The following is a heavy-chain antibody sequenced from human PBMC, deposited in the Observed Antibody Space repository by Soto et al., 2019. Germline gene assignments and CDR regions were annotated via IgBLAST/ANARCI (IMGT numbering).Heavy chain of an antibody. D-gene: IGHD3-22*01. V-gene: IGHV4-61*03. CDR2: IFYTGVT. J-gene: IGHJ2*01. Sequence: QVQLQESGPGLVKPSETLSLTCSVSGGSVSNASFYWTWFRQAPGTGLEYIGYIFYTGVTNYNPSLSSRVTISLDTSKNLFSLKLNSMTAADTAVYYCVRVLDSSWYADLWGRGTLVTVSS. CDR1: GGSVSNASFY. CDR3: VRVLDSSWYADL.